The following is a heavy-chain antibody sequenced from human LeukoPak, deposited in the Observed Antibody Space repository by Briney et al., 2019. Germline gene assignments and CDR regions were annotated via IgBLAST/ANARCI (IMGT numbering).Heavy chain of an antibody. Sequence: RPGGSLRLSCAASGFTFDDYGMSWVRQAPGKGLEWVSSISDSGGYIYYAASVKGRFTISRDNAKNSLYLQMNSLRAEDTAVYYCAELGITMIGGVWGKGTTVTISS. CDR2: ISDSGGYI. D-gene: IGHD3-10*02. CDR3: AELGITMIGGV. CDR1: GFTFDDYG. V-gene: IGHV3-21*01. J-gene: IGHJ6*04.